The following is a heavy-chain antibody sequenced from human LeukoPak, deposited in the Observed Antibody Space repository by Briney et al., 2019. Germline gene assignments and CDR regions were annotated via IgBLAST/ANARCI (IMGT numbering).Heavy chain of an antibody. D-gene: IGHD4-17*01. Sequence: ASVKVSCKASGYTFTSYDINWVRQATGQGLEWMGWMNPNSGNTNYAQKLQGRVTMTTDTSTSTAYMELRSLRSDDTAVYYCASSGDYDRDWFDPWGQGTLVTVSP. J-gene: IGHJ5*02. V-gene: IGHV1-18*01. CDR1: GYTFTSYD. CDR3: ASSGDYDRDWFDP. CDR2: MNPNSGNT.